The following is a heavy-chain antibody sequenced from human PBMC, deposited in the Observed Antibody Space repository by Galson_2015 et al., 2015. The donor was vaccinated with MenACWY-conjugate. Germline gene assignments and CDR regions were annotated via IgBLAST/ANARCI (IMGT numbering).Heavy chain of an antibody. V-gene: IGHV3-23*01. CDR3: ANERYCSGGSCYSGASPFDY. J-gene: IGHJ4*02. CDR2: ISGSGGST. D-gene: IGHD2-15*01. Sequence: SLRLSCAASGFTFSSYAMSWVRQAPGKGLEWVSAISGSGGSTYYADSVKGRFTISRDNSKNTLYLQMNSLRAEDTAVYYCANERYCSGGSCYSGASPFDYWGQGTLVTVSS. CDR1: GFTFSSYA.